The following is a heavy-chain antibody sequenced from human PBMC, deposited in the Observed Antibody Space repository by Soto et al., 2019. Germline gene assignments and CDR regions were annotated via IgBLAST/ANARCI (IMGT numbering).Heavy chain of an antibody. D-gene: IGHD2-2*01. CDR1: GFTSGRYV. V-gene: IGHV3-23*01. J-gene: IGHJ6*03. CDR3: AKHPRQVPDYIDV. Sequence: EVQVLESGGGLVQPGGSLKLSCAASGFTSGRYVMSWVRQAPGKGLEWVSAISGSGGSTFYAASVRGRFTISRDNSKNTLYLQMNSLRAEDTAVYYCAKHPRQVPDYIDVWGKGTTVTVSS. CDR2: ISGSGGST.